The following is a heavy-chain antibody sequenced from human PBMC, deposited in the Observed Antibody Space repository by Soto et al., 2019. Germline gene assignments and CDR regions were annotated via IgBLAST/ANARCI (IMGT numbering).Heavy chain of an antibody. CDR3: ERDKRDSNWGGWGDAFDI. J-gene: IGHJ3*02. CDR1: GFTFSSYA. CDR2: ISYDGSNK. D-gene: IGHD4-4*01. Sequence: PVGSLILSCAASGFTFSSYAMHWVRQAPVKGLEWVAVISYDGSNKYYADSVKGRFTISRDNSKNTLYLQMNSLRAEDTAVYYCERDKRDSNWGGWGDAFDIWGQGTMVTVS. V-gene: IGHV3-30-3*01.